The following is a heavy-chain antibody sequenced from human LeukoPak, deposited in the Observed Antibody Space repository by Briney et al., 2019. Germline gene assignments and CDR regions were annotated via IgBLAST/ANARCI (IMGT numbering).Heavy chain of an antibody. CDR1: GYTFTGYY. CDR3: ARDWVFDY. Sequence: ASVKVSCKASGYTFTGYYIQWVRQAPGQGLEWMGWINPNSGGTNYAQNFQGRATVTTDPSITTAYMELSRLTYDDTAVYYCARDWVFDYWGQGTLVTVCS. V-gene: IGHV1-2*02. CDR2: INPNSGGT. J-gene: IGHJ4*02. D-gene: IGHD3-16*01.